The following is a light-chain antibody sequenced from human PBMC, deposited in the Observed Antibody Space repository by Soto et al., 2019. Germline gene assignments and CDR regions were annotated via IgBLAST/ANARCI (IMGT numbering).Light chain of an antibody. CDR3: QAWDSSTVV. CDR2: QDS. CDR1: KLGDKY. V-gene: IGLV3-1*01. Sequence: SYELTQPPSVSGSPGQTASITCSGDKLGDKYACWYQQKPGQSPVLVIYQDSKRPSGIPERFSGSNSGNTATLTISGTQARDEGDYYCQAWDSSTVVFGGRTTLTVL. J-gene: IGLJ2*01.